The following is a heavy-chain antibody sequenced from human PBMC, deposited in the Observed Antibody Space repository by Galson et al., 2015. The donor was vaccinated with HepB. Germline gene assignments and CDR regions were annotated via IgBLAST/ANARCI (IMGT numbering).Heavy chain of an antibody. J-gene: IGHJ1*01. CDR3: ARVGDGDYEGSRYFQH. D-gene: IGHD4-17*01. CDR1: GGTFSTYA. CDR2: IIPIFDTA. Sequence: SVKVSCKASGGTFSTYAISWVRLAPGQGLEWMGGIIPIFDTANYAQKFQGRVTIIADESTSTAYMELSSLRSEDTAVYYCARVGDGDYEGSRYFQHWGQGTLVTVSS. V-gene: IGHV1-69*13.